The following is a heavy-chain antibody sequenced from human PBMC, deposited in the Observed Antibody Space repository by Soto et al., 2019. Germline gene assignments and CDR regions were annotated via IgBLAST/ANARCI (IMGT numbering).Heavy chain of an antibody. D-gene: IGHD3-10*01. CDR1: GGSVSAAGYS. Sequence: PSETLSLTCAVSGGSVSAAGYSWSWIRQPPGGGLEWIGNLDQSGTTLYNPSLKTRLTISLDMSNNRFSLTLNSMTAAYTAVYYFARAQFYSGSGNYYNLMFDTWGQGTQVTVSS. CDR2: LDQSGTT. J-gene: IGHJ5*02. V-gene: IGHV4-30-2*01. CDR3: ARAQFYSGSGNYYNLMFDT.